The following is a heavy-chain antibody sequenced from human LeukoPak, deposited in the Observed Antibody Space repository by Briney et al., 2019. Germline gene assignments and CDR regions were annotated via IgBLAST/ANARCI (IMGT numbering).Heavy chain of an antibody. V-gene: IGHV1-2*02. Sequence: ASVKVSCKASGYTFTAYYVHWVRQAPGQGLEWMGWINPNSGGTNYAQKFQGRVTVTRDTSISTAYMELSRLRSDDTAVYYCARGVTMVRGVSNWFDPWGQGTLVTVSS. CDR3: ARGVTMVRGVSNWFDP. D-gene: IGHD3-10*01. CDR1: GYTFTAYY. CDR2: INPNSGGT. J-gene: IGHJ5*02.